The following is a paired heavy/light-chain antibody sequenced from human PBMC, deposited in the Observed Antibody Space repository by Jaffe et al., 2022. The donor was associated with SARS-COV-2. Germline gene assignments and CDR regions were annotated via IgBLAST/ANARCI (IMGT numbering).Heavy chain of an antibody. CDR1: GFTFSSFT. D-gene: IGHD2-15*01. V-gene: IGHV3-21*01. CDR3: TPSHAEVVARNGGY. CDR2: ISSSSSSI. Sequence: EVQLVESGGGLVKPGGSLRLSCAASGFTFSSFTMNWVRQAPGKGLEWVSLISSSSSSIYYADSVKGRFTISRDNAKNSLYLQMNSLRAEDTAVYYCTPSHAEVVARNGGYWGQGTLVTVSS. J-gene: IGHJ4*02.
Light chain of an antibody. CDR2: GNN. CDR3: QSYDNSLSGSA. CDR1: SSNIGAGYD. J-gene: IGLJ2*01. V-gene: IGLV1-40*01. Sequence: QSLLTQPPSVSGAPGQRVTISCTGSSSNIGAGYDVQWYQQLPGTAPKLLIYGNNNRPSGVPDRFTGSKSGTSASLAITGLQADDEADYYCQSYDNSLSGSAFGGGTKLTVL.